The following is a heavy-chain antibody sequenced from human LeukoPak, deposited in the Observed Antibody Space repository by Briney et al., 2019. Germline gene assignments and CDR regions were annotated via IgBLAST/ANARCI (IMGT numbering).Heavy chain of an antibody. J-gene: IGHJ6*03. V-gene: IGHV4-38-2*01. D-gene: IGHD6-19*01. Sequence: SETLSLTCAVSGYFISSGYYWGWIRQPPGKGLEWIGSIYHSGSTYYNPSLKSRVTISVDTSKTQFSLKLSSVTAADTAVYYCARVEIAVAAYYYYYYMDVWGKGTTVTVSS. CDR2: IYHSGST. CDR3: ARVEIAVAAYYYYYYMDV. CDR1: GYFISSGYY.